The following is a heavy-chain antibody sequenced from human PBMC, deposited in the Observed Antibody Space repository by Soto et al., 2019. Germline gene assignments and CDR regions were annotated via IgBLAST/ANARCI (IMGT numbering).Heavy chain of an antibody. CDR2: IRSKANGYAT. J-gene: IGHJ3*02. Sequence: PGGSLRLSCAASGFTFSDSAVHWVRQASGKGLEWVGRIRSKANGYATACAASVKGRFTISRDDSKNTAYLQMNSLETEDTAVYYCARLVEMPAIVRAFDIWGQGTMVTVSS. D-gene: IGHD2-15*01. CDR3: ARLVEMPAIVRAFDI. V-gene: IGHV3-73*01. CDR1: GFTFSDSA.